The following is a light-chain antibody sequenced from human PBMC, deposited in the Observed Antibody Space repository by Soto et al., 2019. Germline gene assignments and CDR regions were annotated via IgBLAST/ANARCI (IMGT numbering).Light chain of an antibody. CDR3: SSYAGSNFYV. V-gene: IGLV2-8*01. Sequence: QSVLTQPPSASGSPGQSVTISCTGTSSDIGGYSYVSWYQQHPGKAPKLMIYDVSKRPSGVPDRFSGSKSGNTASLTVSGLQAEDEADYYCSSYAGSNFYVFGTGTKVTVL. CDR1: SSDIGGYSY. CDR2: DVS. J-gene: IGLJ1*01.